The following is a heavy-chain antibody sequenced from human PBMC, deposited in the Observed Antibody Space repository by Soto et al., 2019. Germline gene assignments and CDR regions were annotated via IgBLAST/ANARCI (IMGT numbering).Heavy chain of an antibody. J-gene: IGHJ6*02. V-gene: IGHV3-74*01. D-gene: IGHD6-13*01. CDR1: GFDINTYW. CDR3: ARGIPGHYGVDV. Sequence: EVQLVESGGALVQPRGSLGLSCEASGFDINTYWMHWVRQGPGKGLVWVSRIKSDGSNTDYADSVKGRFTISRDNAKNTLDLQLHSLRAEDTAVYYCARGIPGHYGVDVWGQGTTVTVSS. CDR2: IKSDGSNT.